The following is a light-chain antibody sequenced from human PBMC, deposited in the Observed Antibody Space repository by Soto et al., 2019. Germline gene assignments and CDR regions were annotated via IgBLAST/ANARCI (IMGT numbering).Light chain of an antibody. J-gene: IGKJ1*01. Sequence: ETVMTQSPFTLSVSPGERATLSCRASQSVTSNLAWYQQKPGQAPRLLIYGASTRATGIPARFSGSGSGTEFTLPISSLQSEDFAVYYCQQYNNWPWTFGQGTKVDIK. CDR1: QSVTSN. V-gene: IGKV3-15*01. CDR3: QQYNNWPWT. CDR2: GAS.